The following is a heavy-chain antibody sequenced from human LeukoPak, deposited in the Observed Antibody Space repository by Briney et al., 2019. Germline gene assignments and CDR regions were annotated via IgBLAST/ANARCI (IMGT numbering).Heavy chain of an antibody. CDR1: GFTFISSA. D-gene: IGHD3-22*01. CDR3: AADPSYSSGYRYYFDY. CDR2: IVVGSGNT. V-gene: IGHV1-58*01. Sequence: SVKASCKTSGFTFISSAVQWVRQARGQRLEWIGWIVVGSGNTNYAQKFQERVTITRDMSTSTAYMELSSLRSEDTAVYYCAADPSYSSGYRYYFDYWGQGTLVTVSS. J-gene: IGHJ4*02.